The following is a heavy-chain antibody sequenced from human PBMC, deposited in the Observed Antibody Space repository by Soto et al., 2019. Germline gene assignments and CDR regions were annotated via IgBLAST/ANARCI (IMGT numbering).Heavy chain of an antibody. J-gene: IGHJ4*02. D-gene: IGHD3-3*01. V-gene: IGHV4-34*01. Sequence: QVQLQQWGAGLLKPSETLSLTCAVYGGSFSGYYWSWIRQPPGKGLEWIGEINHSGSTNYNPSLKRRVTISVDTSKNQFSLKLSSVTAADTAVYYCARVGRRDYDFWSGYFWAPTHTYYFDYWGQGTLVTVSS. CDR3: ARVGRRDYDFWSGYFWAPTHTYYFDY. CDR1: GGSFSGYY. CDR2: INHSGST.